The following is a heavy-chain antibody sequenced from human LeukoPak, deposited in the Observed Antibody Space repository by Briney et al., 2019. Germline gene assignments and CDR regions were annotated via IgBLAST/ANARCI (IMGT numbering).Heavy chain of an antibody. V-gene: IGHV1-24*01. Sequence: ASVKVSCKVSGYTLTELSMHWVRQAPGKGLEWMGGFDPEDGETIYAQKFQGRVTMTEDTSTDTAYMELSSLRSEDTAVYYCATGEGAYCDGDCYSDAFDIWGQGTMVTVSS. D-gene: IGHD2-21*02. CDR1: GYTLTELS. CDR2: FDPEDGET. CDR3: ATGEGAYCDGDCYSDAFDI. J-gene: IGHJ3*02.